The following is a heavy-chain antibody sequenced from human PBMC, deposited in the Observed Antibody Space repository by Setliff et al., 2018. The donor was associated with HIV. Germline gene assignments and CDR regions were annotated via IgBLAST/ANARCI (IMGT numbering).Heavy chain of an antibody. V-gene: IGHV4-38-2*02. D-gene: IGHD2-15*01. Sequence: KTSETLSLTCAVSGYSITTGYQWGWIRQSPGKGPEWIGSIHHSGTTYYNPSLKSRVSISVDMSQNQFSLKVTSVTAADTAVYYCAREPRVRGTLDFWGQGTLVTVSS. CDR2: IHHSGTT. J-gene: IGHJ4*02. CDR1: GYSITTGYQ. CDR3: AREPRVRGTLDF.